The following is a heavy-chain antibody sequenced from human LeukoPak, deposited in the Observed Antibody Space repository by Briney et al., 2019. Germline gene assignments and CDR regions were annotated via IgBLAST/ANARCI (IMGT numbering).Heavy chain of an antibody. D-gene: IGHD3-22*01. CDR1: GFTFSSYA. J-gene: IGHJ3*02. CDR3: VADYYDSSGTSGGAFDI. V-gene: IGHV3-30-3*01. Sequence: GRSLRLSCAASGFTFSSYAMHWVRQAPGKGLEWVAVISYDGSNKYYADSVKGRFTISRDNSKNTLYLQMNSLRAEDTAVYYCVADYYDSSGTSGGAFDIWGQGTMVTVSS. CDR2: ISYDGSNK.